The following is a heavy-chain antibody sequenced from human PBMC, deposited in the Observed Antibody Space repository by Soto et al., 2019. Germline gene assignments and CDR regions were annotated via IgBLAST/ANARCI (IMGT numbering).Heavy chain of an antibody. CDR3: ARVYGRGDYFDF. J-gene: IGHJ4*02. V-gene: IGHV4-30-4*01. CDR2: MYYTGKT. Sequence: QVQLQESGPGLVKPSQTLSLTCTVSGTTISSGDHYWSWIRQAPGKGLEWIGYMYYTGKTYYNTSRQRRVTLSVDTSKNQFSLKMTYVTAADTAMYFCARVYGRGDYFDFWGRGTLVSVS. CDR1: GTTISSGDHY. D-gene: IGHD1-26*01.